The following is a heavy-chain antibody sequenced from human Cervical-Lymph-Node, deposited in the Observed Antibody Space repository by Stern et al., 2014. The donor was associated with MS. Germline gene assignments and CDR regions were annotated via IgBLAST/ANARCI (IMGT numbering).Heavy chain of an antibody. J-gene: IGHJ4*02. D-gene: IGHD2-15*01. CDR3: ARDTCRGGGCYFRY. CDR1: GFIFSSYA. Sequence: QVQLVESGGGVVQPWGSLRLSCAASGFIFSSYAMHWVRQAPGKGLDWVAFLSNEGSKQFYADSVKGRFTISRDNSNNTLYLQMNSLRPEDTAVYDCARDTCRGGGCYFRYWGQGILITVSS. V-gene: IGHV3-30-3*01. CDR2: LSNEGSKQ.